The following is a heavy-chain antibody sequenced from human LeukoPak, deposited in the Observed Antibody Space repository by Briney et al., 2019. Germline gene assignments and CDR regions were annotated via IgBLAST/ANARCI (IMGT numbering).Heavy chain of an antibody. CDR1: GYTFTGYY. CDR3: ARVPPSGCCSSTSCYRTWFDP. CDR2: INPNSGGT. V-gene: IGHV1-2*02. D-gene: IGHD2-2*01. J-gene: IGHJ5*02. Sequence: ASVKVSCKASGYTFTGYYMHWVRQAPGQGLEWMGWINPNSGGTNYAQKFQGRVTMTRDTSISTAYMELSRLRSDDTAVYYCARVPPSGCCSSTSCYRTWFDPWGQGTLVTVSS.